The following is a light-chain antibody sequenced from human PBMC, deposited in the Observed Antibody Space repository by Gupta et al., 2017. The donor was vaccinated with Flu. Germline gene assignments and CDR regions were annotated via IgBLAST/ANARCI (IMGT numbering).Light chain of an antibody. CDR1: QSRVVGDGKTY. CDR3: MQSVQSPWT. Sequence: VTPGQPASISCKSSQSRVVGDGKTYFYWFLQKPGQPPQLLIHDGSNRVSGVPDRFSGSGSGTDFTLKISRVEAEDVGVYYCMQSVQSPWTFGQGTKVEIK. CDR2: DGS. V-gene: IGKV2D-29*01. J-gene: IGKJ1*01.